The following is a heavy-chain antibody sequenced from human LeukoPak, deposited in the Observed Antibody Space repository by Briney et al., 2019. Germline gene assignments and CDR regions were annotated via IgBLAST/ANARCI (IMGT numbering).Heavy chain of an antibody. V-gene: IGHV3-30*02. D-gene: IGHD3-22*01. Sequence: GGSLRLSCAASGFTFSSYGMHWVRQAPGKGLEWVAFIRYDGSNKYYADSVKGRFTISRDNSKNTLYLQMNSLRAEDTAVYYCAKDHYDSSGPPDLWGQGTLVTVSS. CDR3: AKDHYDSSGPPDL. CDR2: IRYDGSNK. CDR1: GFTFSSYG. J-gene: IGHJ5*02.